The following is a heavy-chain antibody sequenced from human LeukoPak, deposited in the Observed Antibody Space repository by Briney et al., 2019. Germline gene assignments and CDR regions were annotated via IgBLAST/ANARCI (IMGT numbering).Heavy chain of an antibody. J-gene: IGHJ4*02. Sequence: SETLSLTCDVYGGSFSTYYWSWLRQPPGKGLEWIGEINHSGGTSYNPSLKSRVTISVDTSKNQFSLKLSSVTVADTAVYYCASGGGSVAGTAFDYWGQGALVTVSS. CDR2: INHSGGT. CDR3: ASGGGSVAGTAFDY. V-gene: IGHV4-34*01. D-gene: IGHD6-19*01. CDR1: GGSFSTYY.